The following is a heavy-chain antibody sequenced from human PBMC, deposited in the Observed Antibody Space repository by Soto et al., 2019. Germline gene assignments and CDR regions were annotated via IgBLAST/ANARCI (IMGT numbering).Heavy chain of an antibody. V-gene: IGHV3-15*01. J-gene: IGHJ4*02. CDR2: IKSKTDGGTT. Sequence: EVQLVESGGGLVKPGGSLRLSCAASGFTFSNAWMSWVRQAPGKGLEWVGRIKSKTDGGTTDYAAPVKGRFTISRDDSKNTLYLQMNSLKTEDTAVYYCTTDSYYDILPGEAYFDYWGQGTLVTVSS. CDR3: TTDSYYDILPGEAYFDY. D-gene: IGHD3-9*01. CDR1: GFTFSNAW.